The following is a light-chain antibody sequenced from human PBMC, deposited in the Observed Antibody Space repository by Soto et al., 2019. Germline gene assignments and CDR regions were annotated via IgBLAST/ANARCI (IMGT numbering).Light chain of an antibody. CDR1: SSNIGAGYD. CDR2: GNS. Sequence: QSVLTQPPSVSGAPGQRVTISCTGSSSNIGAGYDVHWYQQLPGTAPKLLIYGNSNRPSGVPDRFSGSKSGTSASLAITGLQDEDEADYYCQSYDSSLSAHVVFGGGTKFTVL. J-gene: IGLJ2*01. CDR3: QSYDSSLSAHVV. V-gene: IGLV1-40*01.